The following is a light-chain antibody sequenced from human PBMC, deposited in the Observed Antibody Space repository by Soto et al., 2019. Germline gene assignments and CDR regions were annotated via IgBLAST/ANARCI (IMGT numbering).Light chain of an antibody. CDR3: LQHNSYPWT. Sequence: IQMTQSPSSLSASVGGRVTISCRASQGIGNDLGWYQQKPGKAPKRLIYAASSLQSGVPSRFSGSGSGTEFTLTISSLQPEDFATYYCLQHNSYPWTFGQGTKVDIK. CDR2: AAS. CDR1: QGIGND. V-gene: IGKV1-17*01. J-gene: IGKJ1*01.